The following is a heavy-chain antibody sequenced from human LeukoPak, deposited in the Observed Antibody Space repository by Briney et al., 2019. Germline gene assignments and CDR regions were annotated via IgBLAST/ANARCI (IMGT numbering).Heavy chain of an antibody. V-gene: IGHV3-21*01. CDR2: ISSSSSYI. J-gene: IGHJ4*02. Sequence: GGSLRLSCAASGFIFSSCRMNWVRQAPGKGLEWVSGISSSSSYIHYADSVKGRFTISRDNSKNTLYLQMNSLRAEDTAVYYCARDQKELGYCSSTSCFTTYFDYWGQGTLVTVSS. D-gene: IGHD2-2*01. CDR3: ARDQKELGYCSSTSCFTTYFDY. CDR1: GFIFSSCR.